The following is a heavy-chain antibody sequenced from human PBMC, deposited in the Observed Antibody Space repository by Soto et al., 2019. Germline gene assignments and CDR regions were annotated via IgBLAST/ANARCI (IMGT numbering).Heavy chain of an antibody. J-gene: IGHJ4*02. V-gene: IGHV3-23*01. CDR1: GFTFSSYA. D-gene: IGHD5-12*01. Sequence: PGGSLRLSCAASGFTFSSYAMSWVRQAPGKGLEWVSTISGSGGSTYYADSVKGRFTISRDNSKNTLYLQMNSLRAEDTAVYYCAKGIYSGYGPFDYWGQGTLVTVSS. CDR3: AKGIYSGYGPFDY. CDR2: ISGSGGST.